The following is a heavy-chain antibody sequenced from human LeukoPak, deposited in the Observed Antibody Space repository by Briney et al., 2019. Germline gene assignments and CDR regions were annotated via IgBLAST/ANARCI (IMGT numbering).Heavy chain of an antibody. CDR2: INTDGTST. D-gene: IGHD2-2*01. CDR1: GFTFSDYW. J-gene: IGHJ2*01. CDR3: ARVVEYCSSTGCNYWYFDL. Sequence: PGGSLRLSCAASGFTFSDYWIHWVRQAPGKGLMWVSRINTDGTSTTYADSVRGRFTISRDNAKNTLYLQMNSLRAEDTAVYYCARVVEYCSSTGCNYWYFDLWGRGTLVTVSS. V-gene: IGHV3-74*01.